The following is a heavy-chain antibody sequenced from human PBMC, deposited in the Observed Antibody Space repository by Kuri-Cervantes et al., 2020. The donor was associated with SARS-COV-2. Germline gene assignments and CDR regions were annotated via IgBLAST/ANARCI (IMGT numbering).Heavy chain of an antibody. CDR2: ISYDGSNK. D-gene: IGHD2-2*01. J-gene: IGHJ5*02. CDR3: ARDRGVDYCSSTSCPSGPFGPFDP. Sequence: GGSLRLSCAAYGFTFSSYAMHWVRQAPGKGLEWVAVISYDGSNKYYADSVKGRFTISRDNSKNTLYLQRNSLRAEDTAVYYCARDRGVDYCSSTSCPSGPFGPFDPWGQGTLVTVSS. V-gene: IGHV3-30-3*01. CDR1: GFTFSSYA.